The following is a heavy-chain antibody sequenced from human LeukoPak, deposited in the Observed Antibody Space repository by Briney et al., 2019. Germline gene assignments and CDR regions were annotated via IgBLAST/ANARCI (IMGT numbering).Heavy chain of an antibody. CDR1: GGSISSGGYS. Sequence: SETLSLTCAVSGGSISSGGYSWSWIRQPPGKGLEWIGYIYHSGSTYYNPSLKSRVTISVDRSKNQFSLKLSSVTAADTAVYYCARECSGGSCYARVDYWGQGTLVTVSS. J-gene: IGHJ4*02. CDR2: IYHSGST. D-gene: IGHD2-15*01. V-gene: IGHV4-30-2*01. CDR3: ARECSGGSCYARVDY.